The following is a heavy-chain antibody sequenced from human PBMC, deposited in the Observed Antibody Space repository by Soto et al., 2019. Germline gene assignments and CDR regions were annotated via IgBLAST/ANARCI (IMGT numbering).Heavy chain of an antibody. Sequence: GGSLRLSCAASGFTFSSYAMSWVRQAPGKGLEWVSAISGSGGSTYYADSVKGRFTISRDNSKNTLYLQMNSLRAEDTAVYYCAKPTTRSDYSNYSSWGRGTLVTVSS. V-gene: IGHV3-23*01. CDR2: ISGSGGST. CDR3: AKPTTRSDYSNYSS. D-gene: IGHD4-4*01. CDR1: GFTFSSYA. J-gene: IGHJ4*02.